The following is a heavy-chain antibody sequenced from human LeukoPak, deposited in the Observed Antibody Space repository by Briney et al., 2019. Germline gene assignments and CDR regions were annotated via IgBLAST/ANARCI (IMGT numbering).Heavy chain of an antibody. J-gene: IGHJ4*02. CDR3: ATGGAPGGRFEN. Sequence: GGSLRLSCVVSGFTFDMSTMTWVRQASGKGPEWVAKMKEDGTEIFYAGSVAGRFTISRDNSKNSLYLRMNSLRVEDTAVYYCATGGAPGGRFENWGQGTLVTVSS. CDR2: MKEDGTEI. V-gene: IGHV3-7*01. CDR1: GFTFDMST. D-gene: IGHD3-16*01.